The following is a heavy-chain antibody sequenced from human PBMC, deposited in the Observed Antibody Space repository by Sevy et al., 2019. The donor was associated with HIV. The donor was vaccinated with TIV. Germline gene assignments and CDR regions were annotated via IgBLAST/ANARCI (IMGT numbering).Heavy chain of an antibody. V-gene: IGHV3-53*01. CDR2: IYSGGST. D-gene: IGHD2-2*01. CDR1: GFTVSSNY. Sequence: GGSLRLSCAASGFTVSSNYMSWVRQAPGKGLEWVSVIYSGGSTYYADSVKGRFTISRDNSKNTLYLQMNSLRAEDTSVYYCARERRSYQLPVAQFSERLLYYGMDVWGQGTTVTVSS. J-gene: IGHJ6*02. CDR3: ARERRSYQLPVAQFSERLLYYGMDV.